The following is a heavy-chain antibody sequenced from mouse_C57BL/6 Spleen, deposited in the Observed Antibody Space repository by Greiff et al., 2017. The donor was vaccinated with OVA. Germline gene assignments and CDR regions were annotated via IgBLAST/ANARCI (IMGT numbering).Heavy chain of an antibody. Sequence: QVQLQQPGAELVRPGSSVKLSCKASGYTFTSYWMDWVKQRPGQGLEWIGNIYPSDSETHYNQKFKDKATLTVDKSSSTAYMQLSSLTSEDSAVYYCARDYYGSSWDWGQGTTRTVSS. CDR1: GYTFTSYW. D-gene: IGHD1-1*01. CDR2: IYPSDSET. CDR3: ARDYYGSSWD. J-gene: IGHJ2*01. V-gene: IGHV1-61*01.